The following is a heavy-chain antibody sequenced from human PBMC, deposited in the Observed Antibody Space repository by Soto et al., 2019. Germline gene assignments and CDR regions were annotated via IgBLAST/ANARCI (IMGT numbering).Heavy chain of an antibody. CDR1: PLKFGDFC. D-gene: IGHD1-26*01. CDR3: SREFVVRGRPLGKDL. Sequence: PRRFQSPCRAVGPLKFGDFCGGWVSPVQGKGLVWLSGISPFDSKTYYADSVKGRFAISRDDAKDTVSLQMNTLRADDTAVYFCSREFVVRGRPLGKDLRGNGTQVTVSS. V-gene: IGHV3-74*01. J-gene: IGHJ5*02. CDR2: ISPFDSKT.